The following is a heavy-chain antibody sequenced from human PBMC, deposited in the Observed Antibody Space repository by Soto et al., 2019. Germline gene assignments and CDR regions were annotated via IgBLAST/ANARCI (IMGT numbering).Heavy chain of an antibody. CDR2: INSDGSST. V-gene: IGHV3-74*01. Sequence: PGGSLRLSCAASGFTFSSYWMHWVRQAPGKGLVWVSRINSDGSSTSYADSVKGRFTISRDNAKNTLYLQMNSLRAEDTAVYYCARDPRPYYDFSSGYLRPYYFDYWGQGTLVTVSS. D-gene: IGHD3-3*01. CDR3: ARDPRPYYDFSSGYLRPYYFDY. J-gene: IGHJ4*02. CDR1: GFTFSSYW.